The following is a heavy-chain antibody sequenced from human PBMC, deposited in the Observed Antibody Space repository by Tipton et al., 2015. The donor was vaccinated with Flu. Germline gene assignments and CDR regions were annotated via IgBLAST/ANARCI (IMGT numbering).Heavy chain of an antibody. Sequence: SLRLSCAASGFTFGTYWMTWVRQAPGKGLEWVARIQQDGGEKYYVDSVEGRFTISRDNAKKSLYLQMNSLRAEDTALYYCATLTGDDYWGQGTLVTVSS. D-gene: IGHD7-27*01. V-gene: IGHV3-7*01. J-gene: IGHJ4*02. CDR3: ATLTGDDY. CDR2: IQQDGGEK. CDR1: GFTFGTYW.